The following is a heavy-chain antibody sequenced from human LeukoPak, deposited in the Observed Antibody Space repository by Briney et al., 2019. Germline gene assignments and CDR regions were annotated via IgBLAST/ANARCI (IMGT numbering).Heavy chain of an antibody. V-gene: IGHV1-2*02. CDR2: INPNSGGT. J-gene: IGHJ4*02. CDR3: AKGSGGSGSYSKYYFDY. CDR1: GYTFTGYY. Sequence: GASVKVSCKASGYTFTGYYMHWVRQAPGQGLEWMGWINPNSGGTNYAQKFQGRVTMTRDTSISTAYMELSRLRSDDTAVYYCAKGSGGSGSYSKYYFDYWGQGTLVTVSS. D-gene: IGHD3-10*01.